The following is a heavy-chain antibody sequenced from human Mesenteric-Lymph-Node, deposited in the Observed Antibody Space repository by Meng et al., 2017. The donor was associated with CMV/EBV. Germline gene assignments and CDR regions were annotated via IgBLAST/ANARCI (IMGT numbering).Heavy chain of an antibody. CDR1: GYSISSGYY. CDR3: ARDLNDYWSGYRHFDY. CDR2: GYHSGST. Sequence: GSLRLSCNVSGYSISSGYYWGWIRQPPGKGLEWIGSGYHSGSTYYNPSLKSRVTISVDTSKNQFSLKLSSVTATDTAVYYCARDLNDYWSGYRHFDYWGQGTLVTVSS. J-gene: IGHJ4*02. V-gene: IGHV4-38-2*02. D-gene: IGHD3-3*01.